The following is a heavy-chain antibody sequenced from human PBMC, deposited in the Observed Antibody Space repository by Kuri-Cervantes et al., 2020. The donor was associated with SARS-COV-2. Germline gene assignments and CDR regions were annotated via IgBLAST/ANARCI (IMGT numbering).Heavy chain of an antibody. CDR3: ARAGLGLRFLEWSAANYYYYYGMDV. Sequence: ASVKVSCKASRYTFTKYFTQWVRQAPGQGLEWMGWINPNSGGTNYAQKFQGWVTMTRDTSISTAYMELSRLRSDDTAVYYCARAGLGLRFLEWSAANYYYYYGMDVWGQGTTVTVSS. D-gene: IGHD3-3*01. CDR2: INPNSGGT. CDR1: RYTFTKYF. V-gene: IGHV1-2*04. J-gene: IGHJ6*02.